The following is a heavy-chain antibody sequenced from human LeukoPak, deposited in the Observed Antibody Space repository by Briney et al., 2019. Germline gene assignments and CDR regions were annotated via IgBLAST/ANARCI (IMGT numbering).Heavy chain of an antibody. V-gene: IGHV4-38-2*01. CDR1: GYSISSGYY. J-gene: IGHJ4*02. Sequence: SETLSLTCAVSGYSISSGYYWGWIRQPPGKGLEWIGSIYHSGSTHYNPSLKSRVTISVDTSKNQFSLKLSSVTAADTAVYYCARADHFGSGYFDYWGQGTLVTVSS. CDR3: ARADHFGSGYFDY. CDR2: IYHSGST. D-gene: IGHD3-3*02.